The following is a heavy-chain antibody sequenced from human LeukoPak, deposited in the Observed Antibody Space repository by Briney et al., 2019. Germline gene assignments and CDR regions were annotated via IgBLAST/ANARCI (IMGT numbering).Heavy chain of an antibody. D-gene: IGHD2-2*02. CDR2: ISSSSSTI. CDR1: GFTFSSYS. CDR3: ARDPLDIVVVPAAIARYYYYGMDV. V-gene: IGHV3-48*02. Sequence: GGSLRLSCAASGFTFSSYSMNWVRQAPGKGLEWVSYISSSSSTIYYADSVKGRFTISRDNAKNSLYLQMNSLRDEDTAVYYCARDPLDIVVVPAAIARYYYYGMDVWGQGTTVTVSS. J-gene: IGHJ6*02.